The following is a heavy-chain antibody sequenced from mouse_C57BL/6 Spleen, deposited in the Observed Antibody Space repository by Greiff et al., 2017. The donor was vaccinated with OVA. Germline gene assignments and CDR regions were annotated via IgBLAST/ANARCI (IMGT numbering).Heavy chain of an antibody. CDR3: AGEETGYYAMDY. Sequence: VQLQQSGAELVKPGASVKISCKASGYAFSSYWMNWVKQRPGKGLEWIGQIYPGDGDTNYNGKFKGKATLTADKSSSTAYMQLSSRTSEDSAVYFCAGEETGYYAMDYWGQGTSVTVSS. CDR1: GYAFSSYW. J-gene: IGHJ4*01. V-gene: IGHV1-80*01. CDR2: IYPGDGDT.